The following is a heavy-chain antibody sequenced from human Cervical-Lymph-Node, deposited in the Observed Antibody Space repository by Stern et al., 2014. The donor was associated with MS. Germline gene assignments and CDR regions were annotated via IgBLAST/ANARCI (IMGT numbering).Heavy chain of an antibody. V-gene: IGHV3-33*01. J-gene: IGHJ4*02. CDR1: GFTFSNYG. CDR2: IWYDGNKK. D-gene: IGHD1-7*01. CDR3: ARGNWNYEGMGY. Sequence: VQLVESGGGVVQPGRSLRLPWAGPGFTFSNYGMPWVRQAPGKGLEGLAVIWYDGNKKYYADSVKGRFTISRDNSKNTLFLQMSSLTAEDTALYYCARGNWNYEGMGYWGQGTLVTVSS.